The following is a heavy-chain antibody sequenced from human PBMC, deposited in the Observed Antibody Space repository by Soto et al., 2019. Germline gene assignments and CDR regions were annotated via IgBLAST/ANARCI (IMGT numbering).Heavy chain of an antibody. J-gene: IGHJ6*02. CDR3: ASGAAARHYYYVMDV. CDR1: GGTFSSYA. D-gene: IGHD6-6*01. V-gene: IGHV1-69*13. CDR2: IIPIFGKA. Sequence: SVKVSCKASGGTFSSYAISWVRQAPGQGLEWMGGIIPIFGKANYAQKLQGRVTITSDASTSTAYMELSSLRSEDTAVYYCASGAAARHYYYVMDVWGQGTTVTVSS.